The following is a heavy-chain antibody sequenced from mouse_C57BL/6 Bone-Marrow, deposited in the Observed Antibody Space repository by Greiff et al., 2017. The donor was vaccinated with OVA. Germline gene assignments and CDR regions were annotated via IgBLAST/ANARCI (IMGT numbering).Heavy chain of an antibody. V-gene: IGHV1-63*01. CDR3: AREDSSGYWFAY. CDR2: IYPGGGYT. Sequence: VQLVESGAELVRPGTSVKMSCKASGYTFTNYWIGWAKQRPGHGLEWIGDIYPGGGYTNYNEKFKGKATLTADKSSSTAYMQFSSLTSEDSAIYYCAREDSSGYWFAYWGQGTLVTVSA. CDR1: GYTFTNYW. J-gene: IGHJ3*01. D-gene: IGHD3-2*02.